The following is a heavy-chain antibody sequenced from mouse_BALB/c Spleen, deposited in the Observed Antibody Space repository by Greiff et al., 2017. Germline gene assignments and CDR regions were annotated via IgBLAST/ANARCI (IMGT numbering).Heavy chain of an antibody. Sequence: QVQLQQSGPGLVQPSQSLSITCTVSGFSLTSYGVHWVRQSPGKGLEWLGVIWSGGSTDYNAAFISRLSISKDNSKSQVFFKMNSVQANDTAIYYYARNYYGKGGYAMDYWGQGTSVTVSS. V-gene: IGHV2-2*02. CDR2: IWSGGST. J-gene: IGHJ4*01. D-gene: IGHD2-1*01. CDR3: ARNYYGKGGYAMDY. CDR1: GFSLTSYG.